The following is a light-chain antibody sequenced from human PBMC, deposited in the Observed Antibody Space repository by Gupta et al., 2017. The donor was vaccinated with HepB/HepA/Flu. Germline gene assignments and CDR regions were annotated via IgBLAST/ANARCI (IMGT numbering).Light chain of an antibody. J-gene: IGKJ4*01. CDR3: QQYGFSPLLT. V-gene: IGKV3-20*01. CDR1: QSIISRY. CDR2: GAS. Sequence: EIVLTQSPGTLSLSPGERATLSCRASQSIISRYLAWYQQKPGQAPRLLIYGASSRATGIPDRFSGSGYGTDFTLTISRREPEDFAVYHCQQYGFSPLLTFGGGTKVEIK.